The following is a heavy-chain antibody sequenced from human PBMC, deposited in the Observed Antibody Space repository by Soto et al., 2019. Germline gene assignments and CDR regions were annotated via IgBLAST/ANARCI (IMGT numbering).Heavy chain of an antibody. CDR3: AKEVNDHHNRHEY. Sequence: GGSLRLSCAASGFTFSNYAMTWVRQAPGKGLEWVSSISGSGGTTYYAGSVKGRFTISRDNSKNTMYLQMNSLRAEDTAVYYCAKEVNDHHNRHEYWGQGTLVTVSS. J-gene: IGHJ4*02. V-gene: IGHV3-23*01. CDR1: GFTFSNYA. CDR2: ISGSGGTT.